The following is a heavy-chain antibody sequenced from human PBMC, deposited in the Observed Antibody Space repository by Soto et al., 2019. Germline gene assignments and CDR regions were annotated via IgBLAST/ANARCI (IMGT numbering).Heavy chain of an antibody. CDR2: ISAYNGNT. CDR1: GYTFTSYG. J-gene: IGHJ6*02. Sequence: ASVDVSCKASGYTFTSYGISWVRQAPGQGLEWMGWISAYNGNTNYAQKLQGRVTMTTDTSTSTAYMELRSLRSDDTAVYYCARSGYYYGSGRPNYYYYGMDVWGQGTTVTVSS. D-gene: IGHD3-10*01. CDR3: ARSGYYYGSGRPNYYYYGMDV. V-gene: IGHV1-18*01.